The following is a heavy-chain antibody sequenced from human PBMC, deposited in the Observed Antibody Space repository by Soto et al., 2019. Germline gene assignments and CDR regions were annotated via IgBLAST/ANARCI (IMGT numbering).Heavy chain of an antibody. CDR2: ISYDGSNK. Sequence: QVQLVESGGGVVQPGRSLRLSCAASGFTFSSYAMHWVRQAPGKGLEWVAVISYDGSNKYYADSVKGRFTISRDNSKNTLYLQMNSLRAEDTAVYYCARDRVLIVATISPDYYYGMDVWGQGTTVTVSS. J-gene: IGHJ6*02. V-gene: IGHV3-30-3*01. CDR3: ARDRVLIVATISPDYYYGMDV. D-gene: IGHD5-12*01. CDR1: GFTFSSYA.